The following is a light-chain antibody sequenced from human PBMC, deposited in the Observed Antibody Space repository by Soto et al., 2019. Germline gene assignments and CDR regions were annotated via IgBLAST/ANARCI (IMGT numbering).Light chain of an antibody. CDR3: QQYDNLPLT. J-gene: IGKJ4*01. Sequence: EIVLTQSPGTLSVSPGERATLPCRASQSVNTNLAWYQQKPGQAPRLLIYAASTRATGVPARFSGSGSGTDFTFTISSLQPEDIATYYCQQYDNLPLTFGGGTKVDIK. CDR2: AAS. V-gene: IGKV3-15*01. CDR1: QSVNTN.